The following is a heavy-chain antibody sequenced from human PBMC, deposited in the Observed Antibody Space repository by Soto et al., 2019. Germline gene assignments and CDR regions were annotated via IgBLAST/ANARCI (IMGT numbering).Heavy chain of an antibody. J-gene: IGHJ4*02. V-gene: IGHV4-59*08. Sequence: GSLRLSCAASGFIFSSYAMSWVRQAPGKGLEWIGYIYYSGSANYNPSLKSRVTISVDTSKNQFSLKLSSATAADTAVYYCARNYGGNVDYWGQGTLVTVSS. CDR1: GFIFSSYA. D-gene: IGHD4-17*01. CDR3: ARNYGGNVDY. CDR2: IYYSGSA.